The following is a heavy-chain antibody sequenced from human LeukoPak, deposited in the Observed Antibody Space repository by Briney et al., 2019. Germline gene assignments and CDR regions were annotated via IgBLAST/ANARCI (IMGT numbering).Heavy chain of an antibody. CDR2: ISYSGST. Sequence: SETLSLTCTVSGGSISSYYWSWIRQPPGKGLEWIGYISYSGSTNYNPSLKSRITISVDTSKNQLSLKLSSVTASDTAVYYCARRPLRGPFDYWGQGTLVTVSS. J-gene: IGHJ4*02. CDR3: ARRPLRGPFDY. CDR1: GGSISSYY. V-gene: IGHV4-59*08. D-gene: IGHD4-17*01.